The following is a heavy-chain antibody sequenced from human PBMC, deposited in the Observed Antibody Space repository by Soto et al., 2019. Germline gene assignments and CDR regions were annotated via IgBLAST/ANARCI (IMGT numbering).Heavy chain of an antibody. J-gene: IGHJ4*02. CDR1: GGNISDVDYY. V-gene: IGHV4-30-4*01. D-gene: IGHD6-13*01. CDR3: ASRHSSPYFDY. Sequence: FLTMCDSNTVAGGNISDVDYYWSLIRQPPGKGLEWIGSIYYSGSTYYNPSLKSRVTISVDTSKNQFSLKLNSVTAADTAVYYCASRHSSPYFDYWGQGTLVIVSS. CDR2: IYYSGST.